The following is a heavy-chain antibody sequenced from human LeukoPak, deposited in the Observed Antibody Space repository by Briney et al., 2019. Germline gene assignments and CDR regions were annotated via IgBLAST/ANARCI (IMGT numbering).Heavy chain of an antibody. Sequence: GASVKVSCKASGYTFTSYAMHWVRQAPGQRLEWMGWINAGNGNTKYSQKFQGRVTITRDTSASTAYMELSSLRSEDTAVYYCAGAPILEDSGWYKYFQHWGQGTLVTVSS. V-gene: IGHV1-3*01. CDR3: AGAPILEDSGWYKYFQH. CDR1: GYTFTSYA. J-gene: IGHJ1*01. D-gene: IGHD6-19*01. CDR2: INAGNGNT.